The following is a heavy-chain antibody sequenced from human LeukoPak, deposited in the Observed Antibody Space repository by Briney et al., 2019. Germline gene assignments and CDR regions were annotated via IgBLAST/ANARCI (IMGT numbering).Heavy chain of an antibody. Sequence: GRSLRLSCVASGFTFSSYGMHWVRQAPGKGLEWVAVISNDGSNKYYADSVKGRFTISRDNSKNTLSLQMNSLRAEDTAVYYCTRDRGTRALDYWGQGTLVTVSS. J-gene: IGHJ4*02. V-gene: IGHV3-30*03. CDR1: GFTFSSYG. CDR3: TRDRGTRALDY. CDR2: ISNDGSNK. D-gene: IGHD1-14*01.